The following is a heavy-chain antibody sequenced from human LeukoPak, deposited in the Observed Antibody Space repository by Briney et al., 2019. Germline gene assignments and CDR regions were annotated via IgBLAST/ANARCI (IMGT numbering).Heavy chain of an antibody. V-gene: IGHV5-10-1*04. CDR2: IDPADSYI. J-gene: IGHJ4*02. CDR3: ARHVDGTGLDY. CDR1: GYRFTSYW. D-gene: IGHD6-19*01. Sequence: GESLRISCKGSGYRFTSYWISWVHQMPGKGLEWMGRIDPADSYINYSPSFQGQVTFSAEKSISTAYLQWSSLKASDTAMYYCARHVDGTGLDYWGQGTLVTVSS.